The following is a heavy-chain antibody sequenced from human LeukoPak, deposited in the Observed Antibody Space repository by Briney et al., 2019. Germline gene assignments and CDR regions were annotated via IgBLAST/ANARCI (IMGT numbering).Heavy chain of an antibody. CDR2: IYYSGST. J-gene: IGHJ4*02. V-gene: IGHV4-59*01. CDR3: ASSLEATKYYLRY. Sequence: SETLSLTCIVSGGSINSYYWSWIRQPPGKGLEWIGYIYYSGSTNYNPSLKSRVTISVDPSKNQFSLRLRSVTAADTADYYCASSLEATKYYLRYWGQGTVVTVSS. D-gene: IGHD1-1*01. CDR1: GGSINSYY.